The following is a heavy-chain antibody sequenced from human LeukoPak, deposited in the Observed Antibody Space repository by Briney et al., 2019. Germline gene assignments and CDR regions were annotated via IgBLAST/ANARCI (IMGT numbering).Heavy chain of an antibody. Sequence: GGSLRVSCAASGFIFSSYAMSWVRQAPGKGLEWVSAISGSGSSSYYADSVKGRFTISRDNSKNTLYLQMNSLRVEDTAVYYCAKAETTRVVVTTDHFDFWGQGTLVTVSS. V-gene: IGHV3-23*01. CDR2: ISGSGSSS. D-gene: IGHD2-21*02. J-gene: IGHJ4*02. CDR3: AKAETTRVVVTTDHFDF. CDR1: GFIFSSYA.